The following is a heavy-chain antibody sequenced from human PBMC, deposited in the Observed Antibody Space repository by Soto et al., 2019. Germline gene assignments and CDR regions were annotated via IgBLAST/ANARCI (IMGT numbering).Heavy chain of an antibody. Sequence: GGSLRLSCAASGFTFSSYAMHWVRQAPGKGLEWVAVVSYDGNNKYYADSVKGRFTISRDNSKNTLYLQMDSLRAEDMAVYYCARDLTSGDCRWGQGTLVTVSS. CDR2: VSYDGNNK. V-gene: IGHV3-30-3*01. J-gene: IGHJ4*02. CDR1: GFTFSSYA. D-gene: IGHD2-21*02. CDR3: ARDLTSGDCR.